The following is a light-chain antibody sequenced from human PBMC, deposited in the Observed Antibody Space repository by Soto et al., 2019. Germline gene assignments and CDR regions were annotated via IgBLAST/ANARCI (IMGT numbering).Light chain of an antibody. CDR1: SSNIGTNS. CDR2: EDT. Sequence: VLTQPPSASGTPGQRVTISCSGSSSNIGTNSVSWYLQLPGKAPKLLIYEDTKRPSGVSNRFSGSRSGDTASLTVSGLQAEDETDYYCCSYAGSSTYVFGTGTKVTVL. J-gene: IGLJ1*01. CDR3: CSYAGSSTYV. V-gene: IGLV1-44*01.